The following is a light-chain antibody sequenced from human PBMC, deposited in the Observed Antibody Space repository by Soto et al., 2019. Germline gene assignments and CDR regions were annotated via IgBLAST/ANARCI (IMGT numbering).Light chain of an antibody. V-gene: IGKV4-1*01. J-gene: IGKJ4*01. Sequence: DIVMTQSPDSLAVSLGERATINCKSSQSVFYSSNNKNCSAWYQQKPGQPPKLLIYWASTRESGVPDRFSGSGSGTDFSLTIGSLQAEDVAVYYCQQYLLTPLTFGGGTKVEIK. CDR3: QQYLLTPLT. CDR1: QSVFYSSNNKNC. CDR2: WAS.